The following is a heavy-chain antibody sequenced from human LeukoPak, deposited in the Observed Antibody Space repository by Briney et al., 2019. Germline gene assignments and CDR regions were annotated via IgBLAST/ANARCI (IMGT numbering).Heavy chain of an antibody. CDR1: GYSINSGYY. V-gene: IGHV4-59*01. CDR3: ARALMGDAFDI. J-gene: IGHJ3*02. Sequence: SESLSLTCTVPGYSINSGYYGAWIRQSPGKGLEWIGYIYYSGSTNYNPSLKSRVTISVDTSKNQFSLKLSSVTAADTAVYYCARALMGDAFDIWGQGTMVTVSS. D-gene: IGHD5-24*01. CDR2: IYYSGST.